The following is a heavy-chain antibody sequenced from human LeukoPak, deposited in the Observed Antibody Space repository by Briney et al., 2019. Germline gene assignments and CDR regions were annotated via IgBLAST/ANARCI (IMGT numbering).Heavy chain of an antibody. V-gene: IGHV3-53*01. CDR3: ARDRVGYYDSSGYYLDYYGMDV. D-gene: IGHD3-22*01. CDR2: IYSGGST. Sequence: GGSLRLSRAASGFTVSSNYMSWVRQAPGKGLEWVSVIYSGGSTYYADSVKGRFTISRDNSKNTLYLQMNSLRAEDTAVYYCARDRVGYYDSSGYYLDYYGMDVWGQGTTVTVSS. CDR1: GFTVSSNY. J-gene: IGHJ6*02.